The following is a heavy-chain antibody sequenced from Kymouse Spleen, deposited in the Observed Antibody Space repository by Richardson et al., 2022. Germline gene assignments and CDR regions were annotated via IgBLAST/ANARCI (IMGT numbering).Heavy chain of an antibody. Sequence: QVQLQESGPGLVKPSQTLSLTCTVSGGSISSGGYYWSWIRQHPGKGLEWIGYIYYSGSTYYNPSLKSRVTISVDTSKNQFSLKLSSVTAADTAVYYCASHYYGSGSWYYGMDVWGQGTTVTVSS. D-gene: IGHD3-10*01. CDR3: ASHYYGSGSWYYGMDV. CDR2: IYYSGST. CDR1: GGSISSGGYY. V-gene: IGHV4-31*03. J-gene: IGHJ6*02.